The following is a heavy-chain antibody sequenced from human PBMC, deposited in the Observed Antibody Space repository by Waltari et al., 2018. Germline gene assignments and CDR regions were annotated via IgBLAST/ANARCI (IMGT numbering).Heavy chain of an antibody. CDR1: GFTFDDYA. D-gene: IGHD1-26*01. J-gene: IGHJ5*02. Sequence: EVYLVESGGALVQPGRSLRLSCAAAGFTFDDYAMHWVRQAPGKGLEGVSGISGNSDYRGYADSVKGRFTISRDNGKNTVYLQMNSLRPEDTALYYCTKAQYGYGGSYDWFDPWGQGTLVTVSS. CDR3: TKAQYGYGGSYDWFDP. V-gene: IGHV3-9*01. CDR2: ISGNSDYR.